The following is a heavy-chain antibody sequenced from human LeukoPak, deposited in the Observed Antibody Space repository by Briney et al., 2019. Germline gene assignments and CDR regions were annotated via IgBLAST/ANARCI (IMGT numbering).Heavy chain of an antibody. D-gene: IGHD2-8*02. CDR2: ISSSGSTI. J-gene: IGHJ4*02. CDR1: GFTFSSYE. Sequence: GGSLRLSCAASGFTFSSYEMNWVRQAPAKGLEWVSYISSSGSTIYYADSVKGRFTISRDISKNTVYLQMNSLRVEDTAVYYCAKDFYWAFDYWGQGTLVTVSS. V-gene: IGHV3-48*03. CDR3: AKDFYWAFDY.